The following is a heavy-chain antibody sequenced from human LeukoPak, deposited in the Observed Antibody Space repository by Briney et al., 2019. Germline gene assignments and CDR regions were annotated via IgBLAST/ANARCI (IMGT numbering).Heavy chain of an antibody. Sequence: SETLSLTCAVYGGFFSGYYWSWIRQPPGKGLEWIGEINHSGSTNYNPSLKSRVTISVDTSKNQFSLKLSSVTAADTAVYYCARGRDYDYVWGSYRHRGWFDPWGQGTLVTVSS. CDR1: GGFFSGYY. D-gene: IGHD3-16*02. J-gene: IGHJ5*02. CDR2: INHSGST. CDR3: ARGRDYDYVWGSYRHRGWFDP. V-gene: IGHV4-34*01.